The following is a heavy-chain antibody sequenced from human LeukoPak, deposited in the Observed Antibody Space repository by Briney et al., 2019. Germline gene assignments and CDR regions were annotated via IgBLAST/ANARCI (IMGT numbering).Heavy chain of an antibody. CDR2: IYYSGST. Sequence: PSETLSLTCTVSGGSISSYYWSWIRQPPGKGPEWIGYIYYSGSTKYNPSLRSRGTISVDTSKNQFSLRLTSVTAADTAVYYCARHTAYSTAWPLDHWGQGTLVTVSS. J-gene: IGHJ4*01. D-gene: IGHD6-19*01. CDR1: GGSISSYY. CDR3: ARHTAYSTAWPLDH. V-gene: IGHV4-59*08.